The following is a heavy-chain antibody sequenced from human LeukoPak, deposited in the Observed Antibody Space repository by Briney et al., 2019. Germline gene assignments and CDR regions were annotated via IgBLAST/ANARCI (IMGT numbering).Heavy chain of an antibody. CDR1: GFTFSSYA. D-gene: IGHD3-3*01. CDR3: AKDFQFLEWFYSY. Sequence: GGSLRLSCAASGFTFSSYAMSWVRQAPGKGLEWVSAISSSGGSTYYADSVKGRFTISRDNSKNTLYLQMNSLRAEDTAVYYCAKDFQFLEWFYSYWGQGTLVTVSS. V-gene: IGHV3-23*01. J-gene: IGHJ4*02. CDR2: ISSSGGST.